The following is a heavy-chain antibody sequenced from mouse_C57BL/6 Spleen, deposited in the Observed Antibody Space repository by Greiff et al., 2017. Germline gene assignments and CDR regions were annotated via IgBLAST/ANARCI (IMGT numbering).Heavy chain of an antibody. J-gene: IGHJ1*03. CDR1: GFTFSDYY. V-gene: IGHV5-16*01. CDR2: INYDGSST. Sequence: EVKVVESEGGLVQPGSSMKLSCTASGFTFSDYYMAWVRQVPEKGLEWVANINYDGSSTYYLDSLKSRFIISRDNAKNILYLQMSSLTSEDTATYYCARVHYYGSSYWYFDVWGTGTTVTVSS. CDR3: ARVHYYGSSYWYFDV. D-gene: IGHD1-1*01.